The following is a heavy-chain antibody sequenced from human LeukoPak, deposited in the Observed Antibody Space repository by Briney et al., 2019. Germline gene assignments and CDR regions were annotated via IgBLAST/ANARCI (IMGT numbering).Heavy chain of an antibody. CDR3: AKRVVPAADAFDI. Sequence: GGSLRLSCAASGFTFSSYGMHWVRQAPGKGLEWVAFIRYDGSNKYYADSVKGRFTISRDNSKNTLYLQMYSLRAEDTAVYYCAKRVVPAADAFDIWGQGTIVTVSS. CDR2: IRYDGSNK. CDR1: GFTFSSYG. V-gene: IGHV3-30*02. D-gene: IGHD2-2*01. J-gene: IGHJ3*02.